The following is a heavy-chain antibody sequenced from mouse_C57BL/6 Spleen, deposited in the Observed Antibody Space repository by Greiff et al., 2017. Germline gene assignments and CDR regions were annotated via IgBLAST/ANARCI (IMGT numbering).Heavy chain of an antibody. CDR2: IDPSDSYT. CDR1: GYTFTSYW. CDR3: ARGDGNYEFAY. Sequence: VQLQQSGAELVKPGASVKLSCKASGYTFTSYWMQWVKQRPGQGLEWIGEIDPSDSYTNYNQKFKGKATLTVDTSSSTAYMQLSSLTSEDSAVYYCARGDGNYEFAYWGQGTLVTVSA. J-gene: IGHJ3*01. D-gene: IGHD2-1*01. V-gene: IGHV1-50*01.